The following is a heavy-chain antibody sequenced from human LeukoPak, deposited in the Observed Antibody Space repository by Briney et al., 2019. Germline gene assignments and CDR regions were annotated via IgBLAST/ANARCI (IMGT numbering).Heavy chain of an antibody. CDR2: ILSDGSKE. Sequence: PSETLSLTCTVSGGSISSYYWGWIRQPPGKGLEWVAVILSDGSKEFYTDSVKGRFTISRDNSKNTLYLQMNSLRAEDTAVFYCAKDAVRGSGRINWFDLWGQGTQVTVSS. V-gene: IGHV3-33*06. CDR3: AKDAVRGSGRINWFDL. CDR1: GGSISSYY. J-gene: IGHJ5*02. D-gene: IGHD3-10*01.